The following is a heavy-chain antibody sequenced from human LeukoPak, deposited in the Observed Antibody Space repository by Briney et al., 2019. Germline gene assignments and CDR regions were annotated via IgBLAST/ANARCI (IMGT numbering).Heavy chain of an antibody. CDR1: GYTFTNYG. Sequence: GASVKVSCKASGYTFTNYGISWVRQAPGQGLEWMGGIIPIFGTANYAQKFQGRVTITTDESTSTAYMELSSLRSEDTAVYYCARAQEPGTTFWDAFDIWGQGTMVTVSS. J-gene: IGHJ3*02. V-gene: IGHV1-69*05. CDR3: ARAQEPGTTFWDAFDI. D-gene: IGHD1-1*01. CDR2: IIPIFGTA.